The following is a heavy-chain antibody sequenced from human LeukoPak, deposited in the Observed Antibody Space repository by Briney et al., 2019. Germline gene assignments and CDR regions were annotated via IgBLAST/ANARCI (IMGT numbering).Heavy chain of an antibody. J-gene: IGHJ5*02. CDR3: AREGTVPNWFDP. D-gene: IGHD4-17*01. CDR1: GRTFSSYA. Sequence: ASVKISCKASGRTFSSYAISWVRQAPGQGLEWMGGIIPIFGTANYAQKFQGRVTITTDESTSTAYMELSSLRSEDTAVYYCAREGTVPNWFDPWGQGTLVTVSS. CDR2: IIPIFGTA. V-gene: IGHV1-69*05.